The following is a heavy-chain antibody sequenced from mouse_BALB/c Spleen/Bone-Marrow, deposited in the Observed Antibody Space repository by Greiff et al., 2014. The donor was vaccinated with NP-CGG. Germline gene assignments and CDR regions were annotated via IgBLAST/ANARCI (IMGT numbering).Heavy chain of an antibody. J-gene: IGHJ1*01. CDR1: GFTFSSFG. CDR3: ARDRYDEYFDV. D-gene: IGHD2-14*01. CDR2: ISSGSSTI. Sequence: EVHLVESGGGLVQPGGSRKLSCAASGFTFSSFGMHWVRQAPGKGLEWVAYISSGSSTIYYADTVKGRFTISRDNPKNTLFLQMTSLRSEDTAMYYCARDRYDEYFDVWGAGTTVTVSS. V-gene: IGHV5-17*02.